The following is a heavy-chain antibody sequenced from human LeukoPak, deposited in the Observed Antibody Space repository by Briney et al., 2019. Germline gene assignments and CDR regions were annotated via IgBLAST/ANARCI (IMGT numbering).Heavy chain of an antibody. CDR2: IRGSGTST. CDR3: AKDTCGADCYSHYDH. Sequence: GASLRLSCAASGFTFSSYTLSWVRQAPEKGLEWISAIRGSGTSTYYAASVKGRFTISRDNSRNTLYLQMNSLRAEDTAVYYCAKDTCGADCYSHYDHWGQGTLVTVSP. D-gene: IGHD2-21*02. V-gene: IGHV3-23*01. J-gene: IGHJ4*02. CDR1: GFTFSSYT.